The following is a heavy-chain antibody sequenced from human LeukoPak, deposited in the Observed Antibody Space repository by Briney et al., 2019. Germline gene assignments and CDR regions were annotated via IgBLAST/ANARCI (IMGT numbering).Heavy chain of an antibody. CDR1: GYTITSYD. CDR2: MEGGSGKT. D-gene: IGHD3-22*01. J-gene: IGHJ3*02. CDR3: ARLYYYASSGYDALDI. Sequence: ASVKVSCKTSGYTITSYDINCVRQATGQGLEWLGGMEGGSGKTAYAQKFLGRVTITRNTSISTAYMELSSLTSEDTAVYYCARLYYYASSGYDALDIWGQGTMVTVSS. V-gene: IGHV1-8*01.